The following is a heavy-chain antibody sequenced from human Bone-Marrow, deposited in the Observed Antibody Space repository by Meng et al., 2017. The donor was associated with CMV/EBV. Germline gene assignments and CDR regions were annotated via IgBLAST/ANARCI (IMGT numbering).Heavy chain of an antibody. Sequence: GESLKISCAASGFTFSSYAMSWVRQAPGKGQEWVSAISGSGGSTYYADSVKGRFTISRDNSKNTLYLQMNSLRAEDTAVYYCAKVSLYYCSSTSCLFDYWGQGTLVTVSS. D-gene: IGHD2-2*01. J-gene: IGHJ4*02. CDR2: ISGSGGST. CDR1: GFTFSSYA. CDR3: AKVSLYYCSSTSCLFDY. V-gene: IGHV3-23*01.